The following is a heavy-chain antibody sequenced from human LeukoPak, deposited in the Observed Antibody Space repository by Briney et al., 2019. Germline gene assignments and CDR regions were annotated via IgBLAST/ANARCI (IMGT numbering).Heavy chain of an antibody. V-gene: IGHV3-33*01. CDR2: IWYDGSNK. D-gene: IGHD5-24*01. J-gene: IGHJ6*02. Sequence: GGSLRLSCAASGFTFSSYGMHWVRQAPGKGLEWVAVIWYDGSNKYYADSVKGRFTISRDNSKNTLYLQMNSLRAEDTAVYYCARDGGAKRWLQYAAGGYYGMDVWGQGTTVTVSS. CDR1: GFTFSSYG. CDR3: ARDGGAKRWLQYAAGGYYGMDV.